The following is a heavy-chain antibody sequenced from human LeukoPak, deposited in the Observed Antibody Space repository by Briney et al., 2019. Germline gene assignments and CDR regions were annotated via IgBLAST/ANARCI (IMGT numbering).Heavy chain of an antibody. D-gene: IGHD2-8*02. CDR3: ARQLGYCAAGTCYFDS. Sequence: GGALRLSCAASGFAISTYAMSWVRHAPGKGLEWISSLSSGRSPSYSDSLEGRLTMSSDNARNTLYLQMDNLRGEDTAMYYCARQLGYCAAGTCYFDSWGHGTQVTVPS. CDR2: LSSGRSP. CDR1: GFAISTYA. V-gene: IGHV3-69-1*01. J-gene: IGHJ4*01.